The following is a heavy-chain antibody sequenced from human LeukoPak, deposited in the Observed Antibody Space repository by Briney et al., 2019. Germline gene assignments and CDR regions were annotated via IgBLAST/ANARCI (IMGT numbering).Heavy chain of an antibody. D-gene: IGHD6-13*01. CDR1: GYTFTDYY. CDR3: ARGRGELDSWFDP. J-gene: IGHJ5*02. V-gene: IGHV1-2*02. Sequence: GASVKVSCXASGYTFTDYYMHWVRQARGQGLEWMGWINPNSGGTNYAQKFQGRVTMTRDTSISTAYMELSRLRSDDTAVYYCARGRGELDSWFDPWGQGTLVTVSS. CDR2: INPNSGGT.